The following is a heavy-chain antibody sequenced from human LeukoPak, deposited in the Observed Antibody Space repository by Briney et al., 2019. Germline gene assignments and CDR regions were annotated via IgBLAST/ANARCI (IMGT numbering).Heavy chain of an antibody. D-gene: IGHD2-2*01. CDR1: GFTFSSYA. CDR3: AKNWQYCSSTSCYFPDY. CDR2: ISGSGINT. J-gene: IGHJ4*02. V-gene: IGHV3-23*01. Sequence: GGSLRLSCAASGFTFSSYAMTWVRQAPGKGPEWVSVISGSGINTDYADSVKGRSTISRDNSKNTLYLQMNSLRAEDTAVYYCAKNWQYCSSTSCYFPDYWGQGTLVTVSS.